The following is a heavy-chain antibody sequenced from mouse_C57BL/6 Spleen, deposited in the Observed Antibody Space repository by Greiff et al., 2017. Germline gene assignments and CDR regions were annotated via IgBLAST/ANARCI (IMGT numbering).Heavy chain of an antibody. CDR3: ARRPYSNYEAWFAY. CDR1: GYAFSSYW. V-gene: IGHV1-80*01. J-gene: IGHJ3*01. D-gene: IGHD2-5*01. Sequence: QVQLKESGAELVKPGASVKISCKASGYAFSSYWMNWVKQRPGKGLEWIGQIYPGDGDTNYNGKFKGKATLTADKSSSTAYMQLSSLTSEDSAVYFCARRPYSNYEAWFAYWGQGTLVTVSA. CDR2: IYPGDGDT.